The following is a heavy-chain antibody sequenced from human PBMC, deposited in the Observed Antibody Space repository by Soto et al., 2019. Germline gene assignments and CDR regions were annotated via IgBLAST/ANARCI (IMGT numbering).Heavy chain of an antibody. CDR2: IYFSGST. J-gene: IGHJ4*02. CDR3: ARGTGMYCSGGSCYPYYFDY. D-gene: IGHD2-15*01. Sequence: SETLSLTCTVSGGSISYYYWSWIRQPPGKGLEWIGYIYFSGSTNYNPSLKSRVTISVDTSKNQLSLKLSSVTAADTAVYYCARGTGMYCSGGSCYPYYFDYWGQGTLVTVSS. CDR1: GGSISYYY. V-gene: IGHV4-59*12.